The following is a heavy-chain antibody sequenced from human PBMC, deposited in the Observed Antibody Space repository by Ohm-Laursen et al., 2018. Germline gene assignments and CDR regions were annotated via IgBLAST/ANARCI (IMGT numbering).Heavy chain of an antibody. J-gene: IGHJ4*02. CDR2: IKQDGGQQ. CDR3: ARGSGSYSRLGVDS. D-gene: IGHD1-26*01. Sequence: SLRLSCTASGFTFSSYWMSWVRQAPGKGLEWVANIKQDGGQQYYVDSVKGRFTISRDNAKNSPYLQMDSLRAEDTAVYYCARGSGSYSRLGVDSWGQGTLVTVSS. CDR1: GFTFSSYW. V-gene: IGHV3-7*01.